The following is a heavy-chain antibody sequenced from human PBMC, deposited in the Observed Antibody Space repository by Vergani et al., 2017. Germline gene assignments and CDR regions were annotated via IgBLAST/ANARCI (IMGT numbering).Heavy chain of an antibody. J-gene: IGHJ4*02. D-gene: IGHD2-15*01. CDR1: GGTFSSYA. V-gene: IGHV1-69*09. Sequence: QVQLVQSGAEVKKPGSSVKVSCKSSGGTFSSYAISWVRQAPGQGLGWMGGIIPILGIANYAQKFQGRVTITADKSTSTAYMELSSLRSEDTAVYYCGGVERWDCSGGSCRGDYWGQGTLVTVSS. CDR3: GGVERWDCSGGSCRGDY. CDR2: IIPILGIA.